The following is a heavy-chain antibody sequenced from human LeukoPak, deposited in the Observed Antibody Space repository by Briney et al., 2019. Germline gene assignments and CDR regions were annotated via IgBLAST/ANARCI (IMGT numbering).Heavy chain of an antibody. D-gene: IGHD3-3*01. CDR2: IYHSGST. Sequence: PSETLSLTCAVSGYSISSGYYWGWIRPPPGKGLEWIGGIYHSGSTYYNPSLKSRVTISVDTSKNQFSLKLSSVTAADTAVYYCARYRSGYPDTLDYWGQGTLVTVSS. CDR3: ARYRSGYPDTLDY. V-gene: IGHV4-38-2*01. J-gene: IGHJ4*02. CDR1: GYSISSGYY.